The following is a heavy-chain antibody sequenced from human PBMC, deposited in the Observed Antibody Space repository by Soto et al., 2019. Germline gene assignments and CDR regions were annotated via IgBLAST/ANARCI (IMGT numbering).Heavy chain of an antibody. CDR2: IYPGDSDT. J-gene: IGHJ5*01. CDR3: ARHVSAAAAGTDWFDS. D-gene: IGHD6-13*01. V-gene: IGHV5-51*01. Sequence: PGESLKISCKGSGYSFTSYWIGWVRQMPGKGLEWMGIIYPGDSDTRYSPSFQGQVTISADKSISTAYLQWSSLKASDTAMYYCARHVSAAAAGTDWFDSWGQGTLVTVSS. CDR1: GYSFTSYW.